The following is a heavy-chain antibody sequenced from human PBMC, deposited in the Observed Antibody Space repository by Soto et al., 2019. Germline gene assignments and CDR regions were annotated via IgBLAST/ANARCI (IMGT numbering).Heavy chain of an antibody. Sequence: QVQLQESGPGLVKPSETLSLTCTVSGGSVSSGSYYWSWIRQPPGKGLEWIGYIYYSGSTNYNPSLKSRVTISVDTSKNQFSLKLSSVTAADTAVYYCVRDTTGECWFDPWGQGTLVTVSS. CDR3: VRDTTGECWFDP. CDR2: IYYSGST. CDR1: GGSVSSGSYY. J-gene: IGHJ5*02. V-gene: IGHV4-61*01. D-gene: IGHD1-1*01.